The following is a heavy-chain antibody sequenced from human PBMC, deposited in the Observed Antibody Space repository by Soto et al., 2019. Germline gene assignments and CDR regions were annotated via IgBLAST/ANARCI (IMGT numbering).Heavy chain of an antibody. CDR2: ISYDGSNK. Sequence: QVQLVESGGGVVQPGRSLRLSCAASGFTFSSYAMHWVRQAPGKGLECVAVISYDGSNKYYADSVKGRFTISRDNSKNTLYLQMNSLRAEDTAVYYCAHLITMVRGPPEDYWGQGTLVTVSS. J-gene: IGHJ4*02. V-gene: IGHV3-30-3*01. CDR1: GFTFSSYA. CDR3: AHLITMVRGPPEDY. D-gene: IGHD3-10*01.